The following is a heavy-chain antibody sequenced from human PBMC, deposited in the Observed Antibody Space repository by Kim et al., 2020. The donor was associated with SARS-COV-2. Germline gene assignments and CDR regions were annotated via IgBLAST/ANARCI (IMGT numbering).Heavy chain of an antibody. Sequence: GESLKISCQASGYSFTSYWVGWVRQVPGKGLEWMGIIFLRDSTSSYSPSFQGQVTISADMSINTAHLQWSSLKASDSALYFCITYTHGFNHIDYWGQGTLVSVSS. CDR3: ITYTHGFNHIDY. D-gene: IGHD3-10*01. CDR2: IFLRDSTS. J-gene: IGHJ4*02. V-gene: IGHV5-51*01. CDR1: GYSFTSYW.